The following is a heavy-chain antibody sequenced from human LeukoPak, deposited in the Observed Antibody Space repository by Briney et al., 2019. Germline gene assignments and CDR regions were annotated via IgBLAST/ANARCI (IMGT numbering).Heavy chain of an antibody. D-gene: IGHD2-2*01. CDR1: GFTFSSYG. Sequence: GGSLRLSCAASGFTFSSYGMHWVRQAPGKGLEWVAVIWYDGSNKYYADSVKGRFTISRDNSKNTLYLQMNSLRAEDTAAYYCARALYYCSSTSCYTDYWGQGTLVTVSS. V-gene: IGHV3-33*01. J-gene: IGHJ4*02. CDR3: ARALYYCSSTSCYTDY. CDR2: IWYDGSNK.